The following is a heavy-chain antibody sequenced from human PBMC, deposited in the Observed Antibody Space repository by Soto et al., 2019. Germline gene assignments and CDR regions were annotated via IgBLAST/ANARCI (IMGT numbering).Heavy chain of an antibody. Sequence: QLQLQESGPGLVKPSETLSLTCTVSGGSISSSSYYWGWIRQPPGKGLEWIGSIYYSGSTYYNPSLKSRVTISVDTSKNQFSLKLSSVTAADTAVYYCARLGRWGPAAPLDYFDYWGQGTLVTVSS. CDR3: ARLGRWGPAAPLDYFDY. V-gene: IGHV4-39*01. D-gene: IGHD2-2*01. CDR2: IYYSGST. J-gene: IGHJ4*02. CDR1: GGSISSSSYY.